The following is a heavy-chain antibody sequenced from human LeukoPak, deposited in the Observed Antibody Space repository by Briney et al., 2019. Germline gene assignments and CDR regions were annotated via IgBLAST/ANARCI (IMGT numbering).Heavy chain of an antibody. V-gene: IGHV1-2*02. D-gene: IGHD3-16*02. CDR3: ARDQITFGGVIVMTNFDY. Sequence: GASVKVSCKASGYTFTGYYMHWVRQAPGQGLEWMGWINPNSGGTNYAQKSQGRVTMTRDTSISTAYMELSRLRSDDTAVYYCARDQITFGGVIVMTNFDYWGQGTLVTVSS. CDR1: GYTFTGYY. CDR2: INPNSGGT. J-gene: IGHJ4*02.